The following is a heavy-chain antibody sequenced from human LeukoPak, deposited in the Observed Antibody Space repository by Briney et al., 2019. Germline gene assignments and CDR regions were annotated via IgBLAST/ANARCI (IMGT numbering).Heavy chain of an antibody. Sequence: GASVKVSCKASGYTFTGYYMHWVRQAPGQGLEWMGWINPNSGGTNYAQKFQGWVTMTRDTSISTAYMELSRLRSDDTAVYYCARVSASRNYYGSGSGLIGFDYWGQGTLVTVSS. D-gene: IGHD3-10*01. J-gene: IGHJ4*02. CDR3: ARVSASRNYYGSGSGLIGFDY. CDR1: GYTFTGYY. V-gene: IGHV1-2*04. CDR2: INPNSGGT.